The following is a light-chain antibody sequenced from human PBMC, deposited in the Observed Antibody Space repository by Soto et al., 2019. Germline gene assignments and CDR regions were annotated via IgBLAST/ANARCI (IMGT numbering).Light chain of an antibody. V-gene: IGLV1-51*01. J-gene: IGLJ7*01. Sequence: QSVLTQPPSVSAAPGQEVTISCSGSSSNIGSYYVSWYQQLPGTAPKALIYDNNKRPSGIPDRFSGSKSGTSATLGITGLQTGDEGDYYCGTWDSLSGGVVFGGGTQLTVL. CDR3: GTWDSLSGGVV. CDR2: DNN. CDR1: SSNIGSYY.